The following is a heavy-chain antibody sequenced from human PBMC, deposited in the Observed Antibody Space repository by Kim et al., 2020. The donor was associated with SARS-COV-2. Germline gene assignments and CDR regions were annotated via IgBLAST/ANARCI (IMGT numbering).Heavy chain of an antibody. D-gene: IGHD3-22*01. J-gene: IGHJ3*02. Sequence: SVKGRFTISRDKSKNTLYLQMNSLRAEDTAVYYCAKDSNYDSSGYGAFDIWGQGTMVTVSS. V-gene: IGHV3-23*01. CDR3: AKDSNYDSSGYGAFDI.